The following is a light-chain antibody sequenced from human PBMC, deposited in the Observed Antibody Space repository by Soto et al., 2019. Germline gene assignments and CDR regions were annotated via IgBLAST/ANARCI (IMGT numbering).Light chain of an antibody. V-gene: IGKV3-20*01. J-gene: IGKJ1*01. CDR1: QSVSSSY. CDR2: GAS. CDR3: QQYGSSPRT. Sequence: EIVLTQSPGTLSLSPGERATLSCRASQSVSSSYLAWYQQKPGQAPGLLIYGASSRATGIPDRFSGSGSGTDFTLTIRRLEPEDFEVYYCQQYGSSPRTFGQGTKVDIK.